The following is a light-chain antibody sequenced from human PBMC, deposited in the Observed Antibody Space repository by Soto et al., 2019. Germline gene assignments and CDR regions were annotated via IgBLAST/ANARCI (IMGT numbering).Light chain of an antibody. J-gene: IGLJ1*01. Sequence: QSVLTQPPSVSGAPGQRVTISCIGSSSNIGAGYDVHWYQQLPGTAPKVLIYANRNRPSGVPDRFSGSRSATSASLAITGLQAEDEADYYCQSYDSSLSGSYVFGAGTKLTVL. CDR3: QSYDSSLSGSYV. CDR2: ANR. V-gene: IGLV1-40*01. CDR1: SSNIGAGYD.